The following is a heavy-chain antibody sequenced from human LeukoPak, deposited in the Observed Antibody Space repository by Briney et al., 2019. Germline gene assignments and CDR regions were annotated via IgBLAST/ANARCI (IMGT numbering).Heavy chain of an antibody. CDR2: INPNSGGT. CDR3: ARSVGTMIVVFDY. V-gene: IGHV1-2*02. Sequence: ASVKVSCKASGYTFTGYYMHWVRQAPGQGLEWMGWINPNSGGTNYAQKFQGRVTMTRDTSISTAYMELSRLRSDDTAVYYCARSVGTMIVVFDYWGQGTLVTVSS. CDR1: GYTFTGYY. D-gene: IGHD3-22*01. J-gene: IGHJ4*02.